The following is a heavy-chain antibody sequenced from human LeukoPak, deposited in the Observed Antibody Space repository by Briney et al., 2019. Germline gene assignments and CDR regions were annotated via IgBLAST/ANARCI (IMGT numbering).Heavy chain of an antibody. Sequence: GRSLRLSCAASGFTFDDYAMHWVRQAPGKGLEWVSGISWNSGSIGYADSVKGRFTISRDNAKNSLYLQMNSLRAEDTAVYYCARDQYVGSSPTIDYWGQGTLVTVSS. CDR2: ISWNSGSI. V-gene: IGHV3-9*01. CDR1: GFTFDDYA. J-gene: IGHJ4*02. CDR3: ARDQYVGSSPTIDY. D-gene: IGHD6-13*01.